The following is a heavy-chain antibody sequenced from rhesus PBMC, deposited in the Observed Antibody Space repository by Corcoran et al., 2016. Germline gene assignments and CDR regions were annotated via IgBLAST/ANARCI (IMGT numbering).Heavy chain of an antibody. D-gene: IGHD3-9*01. CDR2: ISGSGGST. CDR3: ARDSYYEDDYGYYPFDY. J-gene: IGHJ4*01. V-gene: IGHV4-173*01. CDR1: GGSISSNY. Sequence: QLQLQESGPGLVKPSETLSLTCAVSGGSISSNYWSWIRQPPGTGLEWIGRISGSGGSTDYNPSLKSRVTIATDTSKNQFSLKLSSVTAADTAVYYCARDSYYEDDYGYYPFDYWGQGVLVTVSS.